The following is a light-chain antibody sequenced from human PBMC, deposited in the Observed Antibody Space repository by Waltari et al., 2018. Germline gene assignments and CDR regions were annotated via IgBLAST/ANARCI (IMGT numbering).Light chain of an antibody. Sequence: EIGLTQSPGTLSLSPGDRATLSCRASQSVSRTLAWYQQKPGQAPRLLIYDASSRATGIPDRFSGSGSGTDFSLTISRLEPEDFAVYYCQKYGTLPATFGQGTKVEIK. CDR2: DAS. CDR3: QKYGTLPAT. V-gene: IGKV3-20*01. CDR1: QSVSRT. J-gene: IGKJ1*01.